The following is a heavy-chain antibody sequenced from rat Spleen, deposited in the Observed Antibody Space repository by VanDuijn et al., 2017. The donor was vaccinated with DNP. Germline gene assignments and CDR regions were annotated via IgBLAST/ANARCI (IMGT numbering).Heavy chain of an antibody. CDR3: TRPEGS. Sequence: EVLLVESDGGLVQPGRSLKLSCAVSGFTFSDYYMAWVRQAPAKGLEWVATISTGGNYTYYRDSVKGRFTISRDNAKNTQYLQMDSLRSEDTATYFCTRPEGSWGQGVMVTVSS. CDR1: GFTFSDYY. J-gene: IGHJ2*01. V-gene: IGHV5S13*01. D-gene: IGHD1-11*01. CDR2: ISTGGNYT.